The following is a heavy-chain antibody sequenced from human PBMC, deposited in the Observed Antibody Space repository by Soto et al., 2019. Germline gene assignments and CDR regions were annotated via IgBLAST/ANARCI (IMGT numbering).Heavy chain of an antibody. CDR2: INIVGGNT. D-gene: IGHD7-27*01. V-gene: IGHV3-23*01. CDR3: ARDLSWGSNWYYYMDV. J-gene: IGHJ6*03. Sequence: PGGSLRLSCAASGFTFSNYAMSWVRQAPGKALEWVSSINIVGGNTNYADSVRGRFTMSRDDSRNTLYLQMNSLRAEDTAVYYCARDLSWGSNWYYYMDVWGKGTTVTVSS. CDR1: GFTFSNYA.